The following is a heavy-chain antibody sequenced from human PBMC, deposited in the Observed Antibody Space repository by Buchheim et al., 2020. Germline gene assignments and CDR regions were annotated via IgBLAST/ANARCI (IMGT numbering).Heavy chain of an antibody. CDR2: IKQDGSEK. CDR3: AKDQAYYDFWSATPSYGMAV. D-gene: IGHD3-3*01. J-gene: IGHJ6*02. Sequence: EVQLVESGGGLVQPGGSLRLSCAASGFTFSSYWMSWVRQAPGKGLEWVANIKQDGSEKYYVDSVKGRFTISRDNAKNSLYLQMNSLRAEDTAVYYCAKDQAYYDFWSATPSYGMAVWGQGTT. CDR1: GFTFSSYW. V-gene: IGHV3-7*03.